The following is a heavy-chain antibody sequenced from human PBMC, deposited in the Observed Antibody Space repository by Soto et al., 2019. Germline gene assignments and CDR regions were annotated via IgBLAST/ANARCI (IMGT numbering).Heavy chain of an antibody. CDR3: ARTFHYYGMDD. J-gene: IGHJ6*02. CDR1: GYSIGSGYY. Sequence: SETLSLTCAVSGYSIGSGYYWAWIRQSPGKGLEWIGSIYHAGSVYYNPSLNGRVALSMDTSKNHFFLELTSVTAADTAVYYFARTFHYYGMDDWAQGTTVTVSS. CDR2: IYHAGSV. V-gene: IGHV4-38-2*01.